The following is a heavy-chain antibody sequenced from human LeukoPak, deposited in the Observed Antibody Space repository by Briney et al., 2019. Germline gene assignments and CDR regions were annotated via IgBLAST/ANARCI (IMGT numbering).Heavy chain of an antibody. CDR2: INPNNGDT. V-gene: IGHV1-2*02. J-gene: IGHJ4*02. Sequence: GWINPNNGDTKFAQNFQGRVTLTRDMSITTAYMEINRLRSDDTAVYYCARDQIAAPDHFDYWGQGTVVIVST. CDR3: ARDQIAAPDHFDY. D-gene: IGHD6-6*01.